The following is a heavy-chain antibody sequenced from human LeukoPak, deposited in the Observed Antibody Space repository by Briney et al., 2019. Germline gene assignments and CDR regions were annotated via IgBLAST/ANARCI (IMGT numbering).Heavy chain of an antibody. D-gene: IGHD1-1*01. CDR3: ARQVGTAGQEYFDY. CDR1: GGSISSSSYS. CDR2: IYYSGST. J-gene: IGHJ4*02. Sequence: SETLSLTCIVSGGSISSSSYSWGWIRQPPGKGLEWIGSIYYSGSTYYNPSLKSRVTISVDTSKNQFSLKLSSVTAADTAVYYCARQVGTAGQEYFDYWGQGTLVTVSS. V-gene: IGHV4-39*01.